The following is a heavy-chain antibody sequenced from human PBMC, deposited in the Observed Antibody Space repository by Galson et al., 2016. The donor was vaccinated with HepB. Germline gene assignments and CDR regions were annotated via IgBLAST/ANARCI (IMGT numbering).Heavy chain of an antibody. CDR1: GFTFSRSG. D-gene: IGHD6-19*01. V-gene: IGHV3-33*01. J-gene: IGHJ5*02. CDR2: IWSDRSNR. Sequence: SLRLSCAVSGFTFSRSGMHWVRQAPGKGLEWVAAIWSDRSNRYYADSVQGRFTISRDNSKNTLFLQMNSLRAEDTAVYFCARDPHASGWAAYYFDAWGQGTLVTVSS. CDR3: ARDPHASGWAAYYFDA.